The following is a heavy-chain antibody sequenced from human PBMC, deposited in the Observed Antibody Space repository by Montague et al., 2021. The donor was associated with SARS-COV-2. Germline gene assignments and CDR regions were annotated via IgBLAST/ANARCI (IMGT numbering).Heavy chain of an antibody. Sequence: TLSLTCTVSGGSISSGNYYWSWIRQPAGKGLEWIGHIYTSGSTNYNPSLKSRVTIPVHTSNSQFSLKLSSVTAADTAVYYCARERGSPTYYFYYGVDVWGQGTTVTVSS. CDR3: ARERGSPTYYFYYGVDV. J-gene: IGHJ6*02. D-gene: IGHD1-26*01. V-gene: IGHV4-61*09. CDR1: GGSISSGNYY. CDR2: IYTSGST.